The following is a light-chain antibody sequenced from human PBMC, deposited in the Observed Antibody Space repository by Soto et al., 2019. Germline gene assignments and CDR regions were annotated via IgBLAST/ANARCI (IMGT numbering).Light chain of an antibody. CDR2: TNN. CDR1: RSNIGSNT. J-gene: IGLJ3*02. V-gene: IGLV1-44*01. CDR3: AAWDDSLNGVV. Sequence: QSVLTQPPSASGTPGHRVTISCSGSRSNIGSNTVNWYQQLPGTAPKLLIYTNNQRPSGVPDRFSGSKSGTSASLAISGLQSEDEADYYCAAWDDSLNGVVFGGGTKLTVL.